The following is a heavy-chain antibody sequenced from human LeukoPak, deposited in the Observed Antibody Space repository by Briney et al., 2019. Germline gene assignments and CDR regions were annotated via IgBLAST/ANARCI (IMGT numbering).Heavy chain of an antibody. V-gene: IGHV3-21*01. Sequence: PGGSLRLSCAASGFTFSSYSMNWVRQAPGKGLEWVSSISSSSSYIYYADSVKGRFTISRDNAKNSLYLQMNSLRAEDTAVYYCASDCRTDDAFDIWGQGTMVTVSS. CDR2: ISSSSSYI. CDR3: ASDCRTDDAFDI. CDR1: GFTFSSYS. D-gene: IGHD1-14*01. J-gene: IGHJ3*02.